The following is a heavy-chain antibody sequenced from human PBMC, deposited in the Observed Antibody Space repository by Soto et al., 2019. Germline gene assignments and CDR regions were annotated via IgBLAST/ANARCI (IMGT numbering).Heavy chain of an antibody. CDR3: ARVWEYSSSWYARYYYYYYYMDV. CDR1: GYTFTSYD. V-gene: IGHV1-8*01. CDR2: MNPNSGNT. J-gene: IGHJ6*03. Sequence: GASVKVSCKASGYTFTSYDINWVRQATGQGLEWMGWMNPNSGNTGYAQKFQGRVTMTGNTSISTAYMELSSLRSEDTAVYYCARVWEYSSSWYARYYYYYYYMDVWGKGTTVTVSS. D-gene: IGHD6-13*01.